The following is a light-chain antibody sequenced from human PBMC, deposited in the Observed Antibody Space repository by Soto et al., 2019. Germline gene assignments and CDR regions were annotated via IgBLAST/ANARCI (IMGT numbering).Light chain of an antibody. V-gene: IGKV1-5*01. CDR2: DAS. J-gene: IGKJ2*01. CDR3: QQYNSYPYT. CDR1: QGISSW. Sequence: DIHMTPSPSTLSASVGDSVTITCRSSQGISSWLAWYQQKPGKAHKRLIYDASSLESGVPSRFSGSGSGTEFTLTISSLQPDDFATYYCQQYNSYPYTFGQGTKVDI.